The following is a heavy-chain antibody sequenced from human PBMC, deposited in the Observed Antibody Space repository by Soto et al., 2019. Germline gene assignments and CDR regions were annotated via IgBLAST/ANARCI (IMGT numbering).Heavy chain of an antibody. J-gene: IGHJ3*02. D-gene: IGHD2-15*01. CDR2: IYYSRST. CDR3: ARARYSLNGPDAFDI. CDR1: GGSISSGGYY. Sequence: QVQLQESGPGLVKPSQTLSLTCTVSGGSISSGGYYWSWIRQHPGKGLEWIGYIYYSRSTYYNPSLKSRVTIAVDTSKNQFSLKLSSVTAADTAVYYCARARYSLNGPDAFDIWGQGTMVTVSS. V-gene: IGHV4-31*03.